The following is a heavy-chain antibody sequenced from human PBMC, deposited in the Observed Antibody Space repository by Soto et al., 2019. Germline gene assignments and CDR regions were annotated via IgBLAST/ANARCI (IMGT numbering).Heavy chain of an antibody. J-gene: IGHJ3*02. Sequence: EVQLVESGGGLVKPGGSLRLSCAASGFTFSSYSMNWVRQAPGEGLEWASSITTYSTSIYYADSVKGRFTISRDNAKNSLFLQMNSLRAEDTAVYYCARGYGDYIPDAFNIWGQGTMVTVSS. CDR1: GFTFSSYS. CDR2: ITTYSTSI. CDR3: ARGYGDYIPDAFNI. D-gene: IGHD4-17*01. V-gene: IGHV3-21*01.